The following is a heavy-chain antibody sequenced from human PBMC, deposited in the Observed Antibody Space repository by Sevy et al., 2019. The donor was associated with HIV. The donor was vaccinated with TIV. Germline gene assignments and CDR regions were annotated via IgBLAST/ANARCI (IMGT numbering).Heavy chain of an antibody. CDR2: ISYDGSNK. J-gene: IGHJ4*01. V-gene: IGHV3-30*18. CDR1: GFTFSSYG. CDR3: AKQLYAYGDNFDY. D-gene: IGHD4-17*01. Sequence: GGSLRLSCAASGFTFSSYGMHWVRQAPGKGLEWVAVISYDGSNKYYADSVKGRFTISRDNSKNTLYLQMNSLRAEDTAVYYCAKQLYAYGDNFDYWGHGTLVTVSS.